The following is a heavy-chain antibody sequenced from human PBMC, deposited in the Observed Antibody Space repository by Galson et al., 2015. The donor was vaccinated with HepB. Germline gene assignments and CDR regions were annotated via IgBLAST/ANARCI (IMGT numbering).Heavy chain of an antibody. CDR2: IFHTGST. J-gene: IGHJ2*01. D-gene: IGHD3-22*01. CDR3: ARAPSAIVVRYFDV. CDR1: GGSISSSF. Sequence: ATLSLTCTVSGGSISSSFWSWIRQSPGKGLEWIGYIFHTGSTNYNPSLKSRVTMSVDTSKNQFTLRLGSVTAADTAVYFCARAPSAIVVRYFDVWGRGTLVTVSS. V-gene: IGHV4-59*01.